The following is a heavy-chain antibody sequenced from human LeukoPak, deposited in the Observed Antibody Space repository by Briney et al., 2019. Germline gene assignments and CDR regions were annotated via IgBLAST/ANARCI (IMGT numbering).Heavy chain of an antibody. CDR2: IYCSGST. D-gene: IGHD4-17*01. CDR3: ARDWGHPSYGDYDNNYFYY. Sequence: SETLSLTCTVYGHSICGGGDDWSWLRQHPGKGLEWIGYIYCSGSTYYIPSLKSRVTISVDTSKNQFSLKLSSVTAADTAVYYCARDWGHPSYGDYDNNYFYYWGQGTLVTVSS. CDR1: GHSICGGGDD. J-gene: IGHJ4*02. V-gene: IGHV4-31*03.